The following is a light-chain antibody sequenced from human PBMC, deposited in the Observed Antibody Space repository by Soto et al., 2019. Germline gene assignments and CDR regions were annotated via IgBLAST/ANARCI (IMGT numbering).Light chain of an antibody. Sequence: EIVMTQSPATLSVSQGERATLSCRASQSVSSNLAWYQQKPGQAPRLLIYGASTRATGIPARFSGSGSGTEFTLTISSLQSEDFAVYYCQQYNNLLRTFGQGTKVDI. CDR1: QSVSSN. CDR2: GAS. CDR3: QQYNNLLRT. V-gene: IGKV3-15*01. J-gene: IGKJ1*01.